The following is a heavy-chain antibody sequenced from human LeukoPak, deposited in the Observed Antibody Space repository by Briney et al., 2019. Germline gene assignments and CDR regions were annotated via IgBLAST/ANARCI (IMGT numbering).Heavy chain of an antibody. CDR2: INTDGSIT. D-gene: IGHD3-10*01. V-gene: IGHV3-74*01. J-gene: IGHJ4*02. Sequence: GGSLRLSCAASGFTFSNYWIHWVRQAPGKGLVWVSRINTDGSITNYADSVKGRFSISRDNAKNTLYLQMSSLRAEDTAVYYCARDRGPRTGFMVREAYDYWGQGTLVTVSS. CDR1: GFTFSNYW. CDR3: ARDRGPRTGFMVREAYDY.